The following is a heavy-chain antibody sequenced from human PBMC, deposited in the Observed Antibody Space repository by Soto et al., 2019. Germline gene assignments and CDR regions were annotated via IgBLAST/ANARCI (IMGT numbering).Heavy chain of an antibody. CDR3: ATDDHRAPFDY. CDR1: GFTFSTYA. J-gene: IGHJ4*02. V-gene: IGHV3-30-3*01. Sequence: PGGSLRLSCAASGFTFSTYAMHWVRQAPGKGLEWVAVISYDGSNKYYADSVKGRFTISRDNSKNTLDLQMNSLRAEDTAVYYCATDDHRAPFDYWGQGTPVTVSS. CDR2: ISYDGSNK.